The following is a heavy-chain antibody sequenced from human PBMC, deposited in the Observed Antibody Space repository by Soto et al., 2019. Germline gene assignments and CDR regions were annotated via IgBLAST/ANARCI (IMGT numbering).Heavy chain of an antibody. CDR1: GFSLSTSGLG. V-gene: IGHV2-5*01. CDR2: IYWNDDK. D-gene: IGHD6-19*01. Sequence: QITLKESGPTLVRPTQTLTLTCTFSGFSLSTSGLGVGWIRQPPGKALEWLALIYWNDDKRYSPSLKARLPNTKHTAKNQVVLTMTNMDPVDTATYYCAHRPSGGCLFDYWGQGTQGPVSS. J-gene: IGHJ4*02. CDR3: AHRPSGGCLFDY.